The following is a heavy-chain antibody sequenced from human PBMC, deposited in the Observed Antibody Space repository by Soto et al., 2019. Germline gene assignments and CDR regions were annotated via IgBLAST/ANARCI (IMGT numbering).Heavy chain of an antibody. D-gene: IGHD6-19*01. CDR2: INPSGGFT. V-gene: IGHV1-46*01. CDR3: AREEAVAGNYYYYGMDV. J-gene: IGHJ6*02. Sequence: ASVKVSCKASGNTLTNFYIHWVRQAPGQGLEWMGMINPSGGFTNYAQRFQGRVTMTRDTSTATVYMELSSLRSDDTAVFYCAREEAVAGNYYYYGMDVWGQGTLVTVSS. CDR1: GNTLTNFY.